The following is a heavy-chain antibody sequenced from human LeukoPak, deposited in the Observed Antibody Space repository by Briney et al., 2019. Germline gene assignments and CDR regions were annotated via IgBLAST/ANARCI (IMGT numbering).Heavy chain of an antibody. D-gene: IGHD6-13*01. CDR2: INPSGGST. J-gene: IGHJ6*03. V-gene: IGHV1-46*01. Sequence: ASVKVSCKASGYTFTSYYMHWVRQAPGQGLEWMGIINPSGGSTSYAQEFQGRVTMTRDMSTSTVYMELSSLRSEDTAVYYCASGGVGIAAAGTPLHYYYYMDVWGKGTTVTVSS. CDR1: GYTFTSYY. CDR3: ASGGVGIAAAGTPLHYYYYMDV.